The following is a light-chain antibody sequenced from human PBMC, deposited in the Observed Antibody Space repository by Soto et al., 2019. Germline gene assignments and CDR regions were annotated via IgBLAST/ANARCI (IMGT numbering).Light chain of an antibody. Sequence: QSALTQPASVSGSHGQSTTISCTGTSSDVGGYNYVSWYQQHPGKAPKLMIDDVSNRPSGVSNRFSGSKSGNTASLTISGLQAEYEADYYCSSYTSSSTLVVFGGGTKLTVL. CDR3: SSYTSSSTLVV. J-gene: IGLJ2*01. CDR2: DVS. V-gene: IGLV2-14*01. CDR1: SSDVGGYNY.